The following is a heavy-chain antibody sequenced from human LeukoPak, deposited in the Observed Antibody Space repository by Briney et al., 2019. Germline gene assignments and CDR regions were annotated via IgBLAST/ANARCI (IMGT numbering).Heavy chain of an antibody. Sequence: GGSLRLSCAASGFTFSSYAMHWVRQAPGKGLEWVAVISYDGSNKYYADSVKGRFTISRDNSKNTLYLQMNSLRAEDTAVYYCARDTVGATTNYFDYWGQGTLVTVSS. CDR3: ARDTVGATTNYFDY. CDR1: GFTFSSYA. CDR2: ISYDGSNK. J-gene: IGHJ4*02. D-gene: IGHD1-26*01. V-gene: IGHV3-30-3*01.